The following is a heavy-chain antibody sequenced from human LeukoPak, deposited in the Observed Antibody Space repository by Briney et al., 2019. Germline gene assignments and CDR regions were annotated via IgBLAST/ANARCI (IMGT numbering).Heavy chain of an antibody. V-gene: IGHV3-33*01. J-gene: IGHJ6*02. CDR3: ARETYSLADV. CDR2: TWFDDSYQ. D-gene: IGHD4-11*01. CDR1: GFSFSSHG. Sequence: GGSLRLSCAASGFSFSSHGMHWVRQAPGKGLEWVGVTWFDDSYQHYAGSVRGRFTISRDNSKNTVHLQMNSLRAEDTAVYYCARETYSLADVWGQGTTVIVSS.